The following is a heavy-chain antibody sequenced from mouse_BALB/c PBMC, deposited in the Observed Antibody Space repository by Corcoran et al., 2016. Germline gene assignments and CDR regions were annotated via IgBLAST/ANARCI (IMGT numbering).Heavy chain of an antibody. Sequence: QVQLQKSGAELMKPGASVKISCKATGYKLSSYWIEWVKQRPGHGIEWSGEVLPGSGSTNYNEKFKGKATITADTSSNTAYMQLSSLTSEDSAVDYCARRCYYYAMDDWGQGTVVTVSS. V-gene: IGHV1-9*01. CDR2: VLPGSGST. CDR3: ARRCYYYAMDD. CDR1: GYKLSSYW. J-gene: IGHJ4*01.